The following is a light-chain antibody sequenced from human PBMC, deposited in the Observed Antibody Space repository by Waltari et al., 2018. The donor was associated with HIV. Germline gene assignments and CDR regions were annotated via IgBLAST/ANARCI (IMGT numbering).Light chain of an antibody. CDR1: HTDIGTFAF. J-gene: IGLJ3*02. CDR2: RVT. V-gene: IGLV2-14*01. CDR3: SSYTITNTWV. Sequence: QSALAPPASMSGSPGQSVTTPCAASHTDIGTFAFVFWYQQLPGKAPKLLIYRVTFRPSGVPSRFSASKSANTASLTISDLQTEDEAHYYCSSYTITNTWVFGGGTLLTVL.